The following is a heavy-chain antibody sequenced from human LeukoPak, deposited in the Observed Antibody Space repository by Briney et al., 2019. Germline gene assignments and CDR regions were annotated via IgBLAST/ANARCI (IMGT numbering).Heavy chain of an antibody. J-gene: IGHJ4*02. CDR3: ARQTETALDY. V-gene: IGHV3-74*01. Sequence: GGSLRLSCAASGFTFSSYWMHSVRRAPVKGLVWVSRINSVGSSTDYADSVKGRFTISRDNAKNTLYLQMNSLRAEDTAVYYCARQTETALDYWGQGTLVTVSS. CDR1: GFTFSSYW. CDR2: INSVGSST.